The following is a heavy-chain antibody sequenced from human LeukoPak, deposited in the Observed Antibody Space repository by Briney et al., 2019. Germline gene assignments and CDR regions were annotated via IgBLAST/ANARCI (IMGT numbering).Heavy chain of an antibody. CDR2: TYYRSRWLN. Sequence: SQTLSLTCAISGGSVSNDNAAWNWIRQAPSRGLEWLGRTYYRSRWLNDYAISVRGRITVSPDTSNNQFSLQLNSVTPEDTAVYYCAKSGKYYFDYWGQGTLVTVSS. V-gene: IGHV6-1*01. D-gene: IGHD1-26*01. CDR3: AKSGKYYFDY. CDR1: GGSVSNDNAA. J-gene: IGHJ4*02.